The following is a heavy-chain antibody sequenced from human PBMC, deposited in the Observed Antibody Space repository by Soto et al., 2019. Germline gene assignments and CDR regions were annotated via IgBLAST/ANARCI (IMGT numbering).Heavy chain of an antibody. CDR2: IFYIGTA. D-gene: IGHD1-7*01. J-gene: IGHJ4*02. CDR1: GVSITSGDNY. CDR3: VRNTGTTFLGSFFEH. Sequence: QVQLQETGPGLVKPSQTLSLTCTVSGVSITSGDNYWSWIRQPPGKALEWIGYIFYIGTAYYNPSLQSRVTISVDTSRHQSSLRLTSVTAADTAVYYCVRNTGTTFLGSFFEHWGQGTLVTVSS. V-gene: IGHV4-30-4*01.